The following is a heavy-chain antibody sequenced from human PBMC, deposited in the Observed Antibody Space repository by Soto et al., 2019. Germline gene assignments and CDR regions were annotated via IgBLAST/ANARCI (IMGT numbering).Heavy chain of an antibody. Sequence: GASVKVSCKASGGTFSSYAISWVRQAPGQGLEWMGGIIPIFGTANYTQKFQGRVTITADKSTSTAYMELSSLRSEDTAVYYCATSGGWELRSDFQHWGQGTLVTVSS. D-gene: IGHD1-26*01. CDR2: IIPIFGTA. CDR1: GGTFSSYA. J-gene: IGHJ1*01. V-gene: IGHV1-69*06. CDR3: ATSGGWELRSDFQH.